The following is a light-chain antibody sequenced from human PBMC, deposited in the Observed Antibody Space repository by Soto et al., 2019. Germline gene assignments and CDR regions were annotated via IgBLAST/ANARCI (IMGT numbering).Light chain of an antibody. CDR3: SSYTSSSTLV. CDR2: SVS. V-gene: IGLV2-14*03. J-gene: IGLJ2*01. CDR1: SSDVGGYNY. Sequence: QSVLTQPASVSGSPGQSITISCTGTSSDVGGYNYVSWYQQHPGKAPKLMIYSVSNRPSGVSNRFSGSKSGNTASLTISGLQAEDEADYYCSSYTSSSTLVFGGGTKVTVL.